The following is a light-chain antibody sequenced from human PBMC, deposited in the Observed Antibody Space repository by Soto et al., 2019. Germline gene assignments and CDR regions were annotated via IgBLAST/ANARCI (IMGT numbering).Light chain of an antibody. J-gene: IGLJ1*01. CDR3: LLSYSGASYV. V-gene: IGLV7-46*01. CDR2: DTS. Sequence: AVVTQEPSLTVSPGGTVTLTCGSSTGAVTSGHYPYWFQQKPGQAPRTLIYDTSNKHSWTPARFSGSLLGGKAALTLSGAQPEEEAEYYCLLSYSGASYVFGTGTKVTVL. CDR1: TGAVTSGHY.